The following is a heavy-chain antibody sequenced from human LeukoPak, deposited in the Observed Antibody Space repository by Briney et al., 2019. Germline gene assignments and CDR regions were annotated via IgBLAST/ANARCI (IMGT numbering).Heavy chain of an antibody. Sequence: GESLKISCKGSGYSFTSYWIGWVRQMPGKGLEWMGFIYPDDSDTRYSPSFQGQVTISADKSISTAYLQWSSLKASDTAMHYCARHIDNQYYYYMDVWGKGTTVTVSS. D-gene: IGHD1-14*01. J-gene: IGHJ6*03. V-gene: IGHV5-51*01. CDR1: GYSFTSYW. CDR3: ARHIDNQYYYYMDV. CDR2: IYPDDSDT.